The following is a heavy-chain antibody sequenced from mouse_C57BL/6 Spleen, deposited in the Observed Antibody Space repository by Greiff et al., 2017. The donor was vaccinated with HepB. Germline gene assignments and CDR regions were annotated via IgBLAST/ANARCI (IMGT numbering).Heavy chain of an antibody. Sequence: EVKLVESGGGLVKPGGSLKLSCAASGFTFSSYAMSWVRQTPEKRLEWVATISDGGSYTYYPDNVKGRFTISRDNAKNNLYLQMSHLKSEDTAMYYCARDGRVGPFDYWGQGTTLTVSS. CDR2: ISDGGSYT. CDR1: GFTFSSYA. V-gene: IGHV5-4*01. J-gene: IGHJ2*01. D-gene: IGHD1-1*02. CDR3: ARDGRVGPFDY.